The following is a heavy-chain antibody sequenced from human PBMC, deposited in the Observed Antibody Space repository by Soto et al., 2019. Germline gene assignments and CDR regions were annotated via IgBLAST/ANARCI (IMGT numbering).Heavy chain of an antibody. D-gene: IGHD3-3*01. CDR3: ARGQDYDFWSGPNWFDP. J-gene: IGHJ5*02. CDR2: IYYSGST. CDR1: GGSISSYY. V-gene: IGHV4-59*01. Sequence: SETLSLTCTVSGGSISSYYWSWIRQPPGKGLEWIGYIYYSGSTNYNPSLKSRVTISVDTSKNQFSLKLSSVTAADTAVYYCARGQDYDFWSGPNWFDPWGQGTLVTVSS.